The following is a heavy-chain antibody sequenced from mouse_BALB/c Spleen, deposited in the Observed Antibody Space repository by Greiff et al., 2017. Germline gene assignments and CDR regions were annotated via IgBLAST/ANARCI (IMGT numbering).Heavy chain of an antibody. V-gene: IGHV14-3*02. CDR3: AVIYYGYERYAMDY. CDR2: IDPANGNT. CDR1: GFNIKDTY. Sequence: EVQLVESGAELVKPGASVKLSCTASGFNIKDTYMHWVKQRPEQGLEWIGRIDPANGNTKYDPKFQGKATITADTSSNTAYLQLSSLTSEDTAVYYCAVIYYGYERYAMDYWGQGTSVTVSS. J-gene: IGHJ4*01. D-gene: IGHD2-2*01.